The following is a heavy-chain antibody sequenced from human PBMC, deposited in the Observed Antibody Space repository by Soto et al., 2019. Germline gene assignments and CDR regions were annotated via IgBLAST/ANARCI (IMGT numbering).Heavy chain of an antibody. CDR2: IIPILGIA. Sequence: QVQLVQSGAEVKKPGSSVKVSCKASGGTFSSYTISWVRQAPGQGLEWMGRIIPILGIANYAQKFQGRVTITADKSTSTAYMELSSLRSEDTAVYYCATAPTTGTFPPYYFDYWGQGTLFTVSS. J-gene: IGHJ4*02. CDR1: GGTFSSYT. CDR3: ATAPTTGTFPPYYFDY. V-gene: IGHV1-69*02. D-gene: IGHD1-1*01.